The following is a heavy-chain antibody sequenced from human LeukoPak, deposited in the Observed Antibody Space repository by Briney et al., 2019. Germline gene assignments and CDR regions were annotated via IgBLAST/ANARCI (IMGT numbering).Heavy chain of an antibody. CDR2: INGDGSTT. Sequence: GGSLRLSCAASGFTFSSYWMHWVRQAPGKGLVWVSRINGDGSTTTYVDSVKGRFTIYRDNAKNTVYLQMNSLRVEDTAVYYCARVVESDAFDIWGQGTMVTVSS. CDR1: GFTFSSYW. D-gene: IGHD2-21*01. CDR3: ARVVESDAFDI. V-gene: IGHV3-74*01. J-gene: IGHJ3*02.